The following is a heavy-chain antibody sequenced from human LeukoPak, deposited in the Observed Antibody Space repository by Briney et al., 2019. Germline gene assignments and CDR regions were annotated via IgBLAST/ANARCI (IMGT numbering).Heavy chain of an antibody. J-gene: IGHJ2*01. V-gene: IGHV3-48*03. D-gene: IGHD3-22*01. CDR1: GFTFSSYE. CDR3: ARGDYYDSSGYYYQPPDWYFDL. CDR2: ISSSGSTI. Sequence: DPGGSLRLSCAASGFTFSSYEMNWVRQAPGKGLEWVSYISSSGSTIYYADSVKGRFTISRDNAKNSLYLQMNSLRAEDTAVYYCARGDYYDSSGYYYQPPDWYFDLWGRGTLVTVSS.